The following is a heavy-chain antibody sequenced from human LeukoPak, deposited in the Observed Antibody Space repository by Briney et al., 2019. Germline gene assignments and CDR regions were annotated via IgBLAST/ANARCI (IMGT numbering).Heavy chain of an antibody. D-gene: IGHD6-19*01. Sequence: EASVKVSCKASGYTFTSYYMHWVRQAPGQGLEWMGIINPSGGSTSYAQKFQGRVTMTRDMSTSTVYTELSSLRSEDTAVYYCARDLRYSSGWSASGMDVWGKGTTVTISS. CDR3: ARDLRYSSGWSASGMDV. J-gene: IGHJ6*03. V-gene: IGHV1-46*01. CDR2: INPSGGST. CDR1: GYTFTSYY.